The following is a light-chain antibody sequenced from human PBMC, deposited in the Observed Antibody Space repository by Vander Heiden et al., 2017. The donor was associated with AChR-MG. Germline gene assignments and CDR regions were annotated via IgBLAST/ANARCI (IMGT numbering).Light chain of an antibody. CDR3: QTWDVDIRV. J-gene: IGLJ3*02. CDR1: SEHSGHA. CDR2: LYSNRNY. Sequence: QPVLTQSPSASASLGASVKLTCTLSSEHSGHAIAWHQMQPDRGPRYLMKLYSNRNYDKGDGLPDRFSGSSSGTERYLTISSLQSEDEAVYYCQTWDVDIRVFGGGTTLTV. V-gene: IGLV4-69*02.